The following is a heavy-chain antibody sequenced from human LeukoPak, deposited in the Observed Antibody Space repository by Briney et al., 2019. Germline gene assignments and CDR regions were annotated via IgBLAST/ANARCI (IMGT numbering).Heavy chain of an antibody. Sequence: PSETLSLTCTVSGASIDTYYWSWVRQPAGKGLEWIGRMYTRGRTHYSPSLESRLTMSVDTSKNQFSLKLSSVTAADTAVYYCARAADSSSWVFDYWGQGTLVTVSS. CDR3: ARAADSSSWVFDY. CDR1: GASIDTYY. CDR2: MYTRGRT. J-gene: IGHJ4*02. D-gene: IGHD6-13*01. V-gene: IGHV4-4*07.